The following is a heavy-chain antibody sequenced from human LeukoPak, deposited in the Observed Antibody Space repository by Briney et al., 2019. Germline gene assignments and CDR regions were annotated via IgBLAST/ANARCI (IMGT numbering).Heavy chain of an antibody. J-gene: IGHJ4*02. CDR2: IRSNGDTT. CDR1: GFTFSSLA. Sequence: GGSLRLSCTASGFTFSSLAMTWVRQAPGKGLERVSTIRSNGDTTYNADSVKGRFTISRDNSKNTLYLELNSLRVEDTATFYCAKGQELDDGVFDSWGQGTMVTVSS. D-gene: IGHD1-1*01. CDR3: AKGQELDDGVFDS. V-gene: IGHV3-23*01.